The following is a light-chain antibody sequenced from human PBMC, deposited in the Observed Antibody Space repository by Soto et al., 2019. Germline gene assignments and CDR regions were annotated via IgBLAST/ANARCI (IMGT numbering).Light chain of an antibody. CDR2: DAS. CDR3: QQYNSYSFTWT. CDR1: QSISSW. V-gene: IGKV1-5*01. J-gene: IGKJ1*01. Sequence: DIQMTQSPSTLSASVGDRVTITCRASQSISSWLAWYQQKPGKAPKLLIYDASSLESGVPSRFSGSGSGTEFTLTISSLQPDDFATYYCQQYNSYSFTWTFGQGTRWIS.